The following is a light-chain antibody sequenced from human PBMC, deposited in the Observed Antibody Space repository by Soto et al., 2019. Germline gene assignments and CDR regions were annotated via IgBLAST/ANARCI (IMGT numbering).Light chain of an antibody. Sequence: QSALTQPASVSGSPGQSITISCTGTSSDVGGYNYVSWYQQHPGKAPKLMIYEVSNRPSGVSNRFSGSKSGNTASLTISGLQAEDEADYYCSSYTSSSPVVFGGATNFTVL. J-gene: IGLJ2*01. V-gene: IGLV2-14*01. CDR2: EVS. CDR3: SSYTSSSPVV. CDR1: SSDVGGYNY.